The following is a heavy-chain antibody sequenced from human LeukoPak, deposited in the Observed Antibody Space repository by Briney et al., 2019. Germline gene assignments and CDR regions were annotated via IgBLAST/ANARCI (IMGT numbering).Heavy chain of an antibody. CDR2: IYYSGST. CDR1: GGSISSSSYY. Sequence: PSETLSLTCTVSGGSISSSSYYWGWIRQPPGKGLEWIGSIYYSGSTYYNPSLKSRVTISVDTSKNQFSLKLTSVTAADTAVYYCARGDWVGARAPGFSRGYYYMDVWGKGTTVTISS. D-gene: IGHD1-26*01. CDR3: ARGDWVGARAPGFSRGYYYMDV. J-gene: IGHJ6*03. V-gene: IGHV4-39*07.